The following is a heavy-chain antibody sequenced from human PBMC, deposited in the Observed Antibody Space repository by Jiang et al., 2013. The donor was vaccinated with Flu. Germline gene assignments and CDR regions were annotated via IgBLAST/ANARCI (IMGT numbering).Heavy chain of an antibody. D-gene: IGHD3-3*01. CDR3: ARDWSAQDFWSGYSHKWFDP. J-gene: IGHJ5*02. CDR1: GGSFSSYY. CDR2: INYSGST. Sequence: GSGLVKPSETLSLTCTVSGGSFSSYYWSWIRQPPGKGLEWIGYINYSGSTNYNPSLKSRVTMSVDTSKNQFSLNLSSVTAADTAVYYCARDWSAQDFWSGYSHKWFDPWGQGTLVTVSS. V-gene: IGHV4-59*01.